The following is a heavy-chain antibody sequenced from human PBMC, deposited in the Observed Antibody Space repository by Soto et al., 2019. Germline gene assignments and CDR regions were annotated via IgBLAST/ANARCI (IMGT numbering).Heavy chain of an antibody. CDR3: AREGRYYYDSSGYYYDPDAFDI. CDR2: INPNSGGT. Sequence: ASVKVSCKASGYTFTGYYMHWVRQAPGQGLEWVGWINPNSGGTNYAQKFQGRVTMTRDTSISTAYMELSRLRSDDTAVYYCAREGRYYYDSSGYYYDPDAFDIWGQGTMVTVSS. D-gene: IGHD3-22*01. V-gene: IGHV1-2*02. CDR1: GYTFTGYY. J-gene: IGHJ3*02.